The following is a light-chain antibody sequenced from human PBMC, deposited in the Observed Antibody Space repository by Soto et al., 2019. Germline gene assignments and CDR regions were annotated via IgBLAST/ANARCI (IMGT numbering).Light chain of an antibody. Sequence: DIVMTQSPDSLAVSLGERATINCKSSQSVLYSSNNKNYLAWYQQKPGQPPKLLIYCASTRESGVPDRFSGRGSGTDFTLTVSSLQAAAVAVYYCQPYSSTLYTFGQGTKLEIK. V-gene: IGKV4-1*01. CDR1: QSVLYSSNNKNY. J-gene: IGKJ2*01. CDR3: QPYSSTLYT. CDR2: CAS.